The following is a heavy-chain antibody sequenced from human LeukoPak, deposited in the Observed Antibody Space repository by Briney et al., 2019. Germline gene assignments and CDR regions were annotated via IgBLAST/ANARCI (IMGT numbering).Heavy chain of an antibody. D-gene: IGHD6-19*01. CDR3: TTESRDSSGWYGAFDV. CDR1: GSISTNAW. J-gene: IGHJ3*01. CDR2: IKSKIDGGAT. Sequence: GGPLELSFEASGSISTNAWMSWVRQAPGKGREWVGRIKSKIDGGATDFAAPVKGRFTISRDDSKNTLCLQMNSLKIEDTAVYYCTTESRDSSGWYGAFDVWGQGTMVTVSS. V-gene: IGHV3-15*01.